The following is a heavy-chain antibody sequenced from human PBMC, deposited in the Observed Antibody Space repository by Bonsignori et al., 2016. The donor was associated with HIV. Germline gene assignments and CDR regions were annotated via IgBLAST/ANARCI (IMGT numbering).Heavy chain of an antibody. V-gene: IGHV1-18*01. Sequence: WVRQAPGQGLEWMGWISAYNGNTNYAQKLQGRVTMTTDTSTSTAYMELRSLRSDDTAVYYCARPAGEWEPEDAFDIWGQGTMVTVSS. D-gene: IGHD1-26*01. CDR2: ISAYNGNT. CDR3: ARPAGEWEPEDAFDI. J-gene: IGHJ3*02.